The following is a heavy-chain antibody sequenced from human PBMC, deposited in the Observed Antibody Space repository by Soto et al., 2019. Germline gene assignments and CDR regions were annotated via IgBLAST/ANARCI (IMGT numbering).Heavy chain of an antibody. V-gene: IGHV4-39*01. J-gene: IGHJ5*02. CDR1: GGSVSSSSFY. D-gene: IGHD4-4*01. Sequence: SETLSLTCTVSGGSVSSSSFYWGWIRQTPGKGLEWIGTIYDSGSTYYTPSLKSRVTISVDTSKNQFSLKLSSVTAADTAVYYCARTPARTNYFNWFDPWGQGTLVTVSS. CDR3: ARTPARTNYFNWFDP. CDR2: IYDSGST.